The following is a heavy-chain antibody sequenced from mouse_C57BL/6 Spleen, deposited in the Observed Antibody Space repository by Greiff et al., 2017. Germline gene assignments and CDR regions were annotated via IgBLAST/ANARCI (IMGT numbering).Heavy chain of an antibody. V-gene: IGHV1-82*01. CDR1: GYAFSSSW. CDR3: ARANWGDWFAY. Sequence: QVQLKQSGPELVKPGASVKISCKASGYAFSSSWMNWVKQRPGKGLEWIGRIYPGDGDTNYNGKFKGKATLTADKSSSTADMQLSSLTSEDSAVYFCARANWGDWFAYWGQGTLVTVSA. J-gene: IGHJ3*01. CDR2: IYPGDGDT. D-gene: IGHD4-1*01.